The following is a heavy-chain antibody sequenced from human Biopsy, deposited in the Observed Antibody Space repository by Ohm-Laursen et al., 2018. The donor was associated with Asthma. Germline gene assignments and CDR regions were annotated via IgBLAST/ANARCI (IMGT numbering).Heavy chain of an antibody. D-gene: IGHD3-22*01. J-gene: IGHJ3*02. Sequence: SETLSLTCSLSSGSGGYMRSGNYYWGWIRQPPGKGLEWIGYIFDSGSTNYNPSLLGRVTISVDTSKNQFSLILYSVTPADTAVYYCARDKEYYYDSSGYYHHGGAYDIWGQGTMVNVSS. CDR3: ARDKEYYYDSSGYYHHGGAYDI. CDR2: IFDSGST. V-gene: IGHV4-61*01. CDR1: SGSGGYMRSGNYY.